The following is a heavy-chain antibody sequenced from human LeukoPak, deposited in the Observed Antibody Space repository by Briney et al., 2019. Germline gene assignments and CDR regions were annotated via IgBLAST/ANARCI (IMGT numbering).Heavy chain of an antibody. CDR1: GFTFGDYA. J-gene: IGHJ4*02. V-gene: IGHV3-15*01. CDR2: IKSKTDGGTT. D-gene: IGHD3-10*01. Sequence: PGRSLRLSCTASGFTFGDYAMSWVRQAPGKGLEWVGRIKSKTDGGTTDYAAPVKGRFTISRDDSKNTLYLQMNSLKTEDTAVYYCTTDNRTLLYYYGSGSSYYFDYWGQGTLVTVSS. CDR3: TTDNRTLLYYYGSGSSYYFDY.